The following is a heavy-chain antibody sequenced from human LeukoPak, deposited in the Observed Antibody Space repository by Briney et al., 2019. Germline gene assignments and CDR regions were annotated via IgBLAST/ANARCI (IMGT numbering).Heavy chain of an antibody. D-gene: IGHD4-23*01. CDR3: VRVIGGNYGGDY. V-gene: IGHV3-23*01. CDR1: GFTFSTYA. Sequence: GGSLSLSCAASGFTFSTYAMSWVRQAPGKGLEWVSSISSSGGSTYYADSVKGRFTISSDKSKNTLYLQMNSLRVEDTALYYCVRVIGGNYGGDYWGQGTLVTVSS. CDR2: ISSSGGST. J-gene: IGHJ4*02.